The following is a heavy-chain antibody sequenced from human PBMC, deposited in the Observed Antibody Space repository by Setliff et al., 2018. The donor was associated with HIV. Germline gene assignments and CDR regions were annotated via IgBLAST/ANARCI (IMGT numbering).Heavy chain of an antibody. CDR1: GGSTSNEY. D-gene: IGHD6-13*01. CDR3: ARPGVVGSSWSWYFDL. V-gene: IGHV4-34*01. Sequence: SETLSLTCTVSGGSTSNEYWSWIRQPPGKGLEWIGEINHDRTTNYNPSLKSRVTISIDTSKNQFFLKLSSVTAADTAVYYCARPGVVGSSWSWYFDLWGRGTLVTVSS. J-gene: IGHJ2*01. CDR2: INHDRTT.